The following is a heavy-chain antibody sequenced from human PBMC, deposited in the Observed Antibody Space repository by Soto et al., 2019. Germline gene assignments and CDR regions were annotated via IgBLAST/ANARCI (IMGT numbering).Heavy chain of an antibody. CDR1: GGSISSGGYY. CDR3: ASADVLLWFGEFT. CDR2: IYYSGST. V-gene: IGHV4-31*03. D-gene: IGHD3-10*01. J-gene: IGHJ5*02. Sequence: SETLSLTCTVSGGSISSGGYYWSWIRQHPGKGLEWIGYIYYSGSTYYNPSLKSRVTISVDTSKNQFSLKLSSVTAADTAVYYCASADVLLWFGEFTWGQGTLVTVSS.